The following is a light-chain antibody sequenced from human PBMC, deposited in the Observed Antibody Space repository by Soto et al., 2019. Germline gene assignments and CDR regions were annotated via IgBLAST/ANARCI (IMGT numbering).Light chain of an antibody. V-gene: IGKV2-28*01. CDR3: MQALQTSYT. CDR1: QSLLFSNGYNY. CDR2: LGS. J-gene: IGKJ2*01. Sequence: DIVMTQSPLSLPVTPGEPASISCRSSQSLLFSNGYNYLDWYLQKPGQSPQLLIYLGSTRASGVPDRFSASGSGTYFTLKISRVEAEDVGVYYCMQALQTSYTFGQGTRLEIK.